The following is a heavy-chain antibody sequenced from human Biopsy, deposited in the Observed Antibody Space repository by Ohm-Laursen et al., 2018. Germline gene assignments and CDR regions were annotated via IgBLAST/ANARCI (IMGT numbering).Heavy chain of an antibody. CDR2: KFYRGTT. Sequence: GTLSLTCTVSGDSVSNNFWTWIRQPPGKTLEWIAYKFYRGTTTYNPSLKGRVIVSVDPPKSQISLKLTSVTASDTAIYYCARLTRRGNIIFFDYWGQGTLVAVSS. V-gene: IGHV4-59*08. D-gene: IGHD1-26*01. CDR1: GDSVSNNF. CDR3: ARLTRRGNIIFFDY. J-gene: IGHJ4*02.